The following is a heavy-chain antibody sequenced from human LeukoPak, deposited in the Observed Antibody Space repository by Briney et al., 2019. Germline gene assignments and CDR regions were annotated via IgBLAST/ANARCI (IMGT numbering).Heavy chain of an antibody. J-gene: IGHJ4*02. V-gene: IGHV4-34*01. D-gene: IGHD3-22*01. Sequence: SETLSLTCAVYGESFRAYYWTWLRQPPGKGLEWIGEISHSGSTNYNPSLKSRVTISVDTSNNHFSLRLSSVTAADTAVYYCARARDIYSYDSSGSYYFDYWGQGTLVTVSS. CDR3: ARARDIYSYDSSGSYYFDY. CDR1: GESFRAYY. CDR2: ISHSGST.